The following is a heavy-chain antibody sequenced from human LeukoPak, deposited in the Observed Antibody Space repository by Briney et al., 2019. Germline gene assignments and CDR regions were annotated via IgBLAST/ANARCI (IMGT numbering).Heavy chain of an antibody. J-gene: IGHJ4*02. CDR3: ARVLSGSYYFFDY. D-gene: IGHD1-26*01. V-gene: IGHV3-69-1*01. Sequence: GGSLRLSCAASGFTFDDYAMHWVRQAPGKWLEWVSSISSSSYIYYADSVKGRFTISRDNAKNSLYLQMNSLRAEDTAVYYCARVLSGSYYFFDYWGQGTLVTVSS. CDR1: GFTFDDYA. CDR2: ISSSSYI.